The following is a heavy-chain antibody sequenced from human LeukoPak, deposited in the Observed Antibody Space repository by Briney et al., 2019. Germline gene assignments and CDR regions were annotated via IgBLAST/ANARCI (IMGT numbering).Heavy chain of an antibody. CDR2: ISVYTSNT. CDR3: ARDQGYDSKTIDY. D-gene: IGHD3-22*01. Sequence: GASVKVSCKASGYTFTTYGISWVRQAPGQGLEWMGWISVYTSNTKYAQKLQGRVTMTTDTSTSTAYMELRSLRSDDTAVYYCARDQGYDSKTIDYWGQGTLVTVSS. V-gene: IGHV1-18*01. CDR1: GYTFTTYG. J-gene: IGHJ4*02.